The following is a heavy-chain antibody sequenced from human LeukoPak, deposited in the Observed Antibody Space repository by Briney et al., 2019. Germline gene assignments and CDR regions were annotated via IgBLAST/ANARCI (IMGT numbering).Heavy chain of an antibody. Sequence: SGTLSLTCTVSGGSISSPSYYWSWIRHPAGKGLEWIGHIYATGSTNYNPSLKSRVTISLGTSKNQFSLRLSSVTAADTAVYYCAREAVVVTTTVHYYFDHWGQGSLVTVSS. CDR2: IYATGST. V-gene: IGHV4-61*09. D-gene: IGHD2-15*01. CDR1: GGSISSPSYY. J-gene: IGHJ4*02. CDR3: AREAVVVTTTVHYYFDH.